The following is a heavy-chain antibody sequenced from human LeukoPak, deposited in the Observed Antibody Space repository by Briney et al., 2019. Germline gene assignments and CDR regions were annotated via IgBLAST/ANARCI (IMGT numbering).Heavy chain of an antibody. CDR1: GFTFSSYW. CDR2: IKQDGSEK. D-gene: IGHD2-2*01. V-gene: IGHV3-7*01. Sequence: QPGGSLRLSRAASGFTFSSYWMSWVRQAPGKGLEWVANIKQDGSEKYYVDSVKGRFTISRDNAKNSLYLQMNSLRAEDTAVYYCARGSKYPWFDPWGQGTLVTVSS. J-gene: IGHJ5*02. CDR3: ARGSKYPWFDP.